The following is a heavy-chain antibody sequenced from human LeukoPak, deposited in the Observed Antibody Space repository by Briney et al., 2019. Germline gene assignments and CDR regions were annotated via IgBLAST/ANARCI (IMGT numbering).Heavy chain of an antibody. V-gene: IGHV1-8*01. CDR1: GYTFTSYD. D-gene: IGHD5-24*01. CDR3: ARGRVGGLATILRSGYYYYMDV. CDR2: MNPNSGNT. J-gene: IGHJ6*03. Sequence: ASVKVSCKASGYTFTSYDIHWVRQATGQGLEWMGWMNPNSGNTGYAQKFQGRVTMTRNTSISTAYMELSSLRSEDTAVYYCARGRVGGLATILRSGYYYYMDVWGKGTTVTVSS.